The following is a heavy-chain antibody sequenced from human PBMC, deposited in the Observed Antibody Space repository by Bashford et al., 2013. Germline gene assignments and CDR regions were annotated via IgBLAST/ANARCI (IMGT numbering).Heavy chain of an antibody. J-gene: IGHJ6*02. V-gene: IGHV4-61*01. CDR3: ARGEYCNNTSCYRIIYYYGMDV. Sequence: SSETLSLTCTVSADSVRGGRYYWTWVRQPPGEGLEWIGFIYNTWGTKYNPSLKGRVSISVDTSKNQFSLKLSSVTAADTAIYYCARGEYCNNTSCYRIIYYYGMDVWGQGTTVTVSS. CDR2: IYNTWGT. D-gene: IGHD2-2*01. CDR1: ADSVRGGRYY.